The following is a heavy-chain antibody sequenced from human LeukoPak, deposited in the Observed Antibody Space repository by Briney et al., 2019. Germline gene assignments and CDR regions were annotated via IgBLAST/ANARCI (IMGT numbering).Heavy chain of an antibody. V-gene: IGHV3-21*01. J-gene: IGHJ4*02. CDR2: ISSSSSYI. D-gene: IGHD3-22*01. Sequence: GGSLRLSCAASGFTFSSYSMNWVRQAPGKGLEWVSSISSSSSYIYYADSVKGRFTISRDNAKNSLYLQMNSLRAEDTAVYYCARDRPRLNYYDSSGYVAYWGRGTLVTVSS. CDR1: GFTFSSYS. CDR3: ARDRPRLNYYDSSGYVAY.